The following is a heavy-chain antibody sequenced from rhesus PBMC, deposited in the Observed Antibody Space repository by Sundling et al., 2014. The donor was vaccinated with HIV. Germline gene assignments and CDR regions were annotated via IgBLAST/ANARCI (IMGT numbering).Heavy chain of an antibody. CDR1: GGAITGYY. CDR3: ARQIAAGRKYYGLDS. V-gene: IGHV4-147*01. D-gene: IGHD6-13*01. CDR2: IYGRSGST. J-gene: IGHJ6*01. Sequence: QVQLQESGPGLVKPSETLALTCAVSGGAITGYYWSWIRQSPGKGLEWIGRIYGRSGSTNYNPSLTSRVTISRDTSNKQLSLRLTSVTAADTAVYYCARQIAAGRKYYGLDSWGQGVVVTVSS.